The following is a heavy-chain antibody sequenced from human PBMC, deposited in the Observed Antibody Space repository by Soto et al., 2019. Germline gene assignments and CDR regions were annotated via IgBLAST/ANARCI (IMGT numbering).Heavy chain of an antibody. Sequence: SETLSLTCTVYGGSFSGYYWSWIRQPPGKGLEWIGEINHSGSTNYNPSLKSRVTISVDTPKNQFSLKLSSVTAADTAVYYCARSRYYGSGSYYNWFDPWGQGNLVTVS. CDR1: GGSFSGYY. CDR3: ARSRYYGSGSYYNWFDP. CDR2: INHSGST. D-gene: IGHD3-10*01. J-gene: IGHJ5*02. V-gene: IGHV4-34*01.